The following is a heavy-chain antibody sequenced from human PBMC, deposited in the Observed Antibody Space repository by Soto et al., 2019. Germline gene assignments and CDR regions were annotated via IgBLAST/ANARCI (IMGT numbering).Heavy chain of an antibody. CDR1: GYTFTSYG. CDR3: ARDDCTNGVCYHYFDY. J-gene: IGHJ4*02. CDR2: ISAYNGNT. V-gene: IGHV1-18*04. D-gene: IGHD2-8*01. Sequence: ASVKVSCKASGYTFTSYGISWVRQAPGQGLEWMGWISAYNGNTNYAQKLQGRVTMTTDTSTSTAYMELRGLRSDDTAVYYCARDDCTNGVCYHYFDYWGQGTLVTVSS.